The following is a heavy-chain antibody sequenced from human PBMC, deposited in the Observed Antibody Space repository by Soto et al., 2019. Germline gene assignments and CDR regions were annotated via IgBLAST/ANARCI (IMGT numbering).Heavy chain of an antibody. CDR3: ARVEGYCSSTSSPLLLDYYGMDV. J-gene: IGHJ6*02. V-gene: IGHV3-7*03. D-gene: IGHD2-2*01. Sequence: GGSLRLSCAASGFTFSSYWMSWVRQAPGKGLEWVANIKQDGSEKYYVDSVKGRFTISRDNAKNSLYLQMNSLRAEDTAVYYCARVEGYCSSTSSPLLLDYYGMDVWGQGTTVTVSS. CDR2: IKQDGSEK. CDR1: GFTFSSYW.